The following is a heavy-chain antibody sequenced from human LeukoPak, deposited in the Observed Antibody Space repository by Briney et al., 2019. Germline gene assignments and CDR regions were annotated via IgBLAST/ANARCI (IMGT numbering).Heavy chain of an antibody. V-gene: IGHV3-23*01. CDR1: GFTFSSYA. Sequence: PGGSLRLSCAASGFTFSSYAMSWVRQAPGKGLEWVSAISGSGGSTYYADSVKGQFTISRDNSKNTLYLQMNSLRAEDTAVYYCARYPRRRFLEWLHTYNWFDPWGQGTLVTVSS. D-gene: IGHD3-3*01. J-gene: IGHJ5*02. CDR3: ARYPRRRFLEWLHTYNWFDP. CDR2: ISGSGGST.